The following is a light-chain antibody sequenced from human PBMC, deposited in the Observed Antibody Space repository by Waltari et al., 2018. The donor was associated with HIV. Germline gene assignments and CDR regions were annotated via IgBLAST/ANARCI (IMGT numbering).Light chain of an antibody. V-gene: IGLV1-51*02. CDR2: ENN. CDR1: SSNIGNNF. CDR3: ETWDSSLSVVV. J-gene: IGLJ2*01. Sequence: QSVLTQPPSVSAAPGQKVTISCSGSSSNIGNNFVSWYQQLPGPAPKLLIYENNYRPPGIPDRFSGSKSVTSATLDISGLQTGDEATYFCETWDSSLSVVVFGGGTKLTVL.